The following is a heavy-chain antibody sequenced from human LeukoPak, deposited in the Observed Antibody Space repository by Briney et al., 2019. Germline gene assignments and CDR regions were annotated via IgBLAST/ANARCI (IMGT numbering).Heavy chain of an antibody. CDR1: GHTFTSYD. Sequence: GASVKVFCKASGHTFTSYDINWVRQATGQGLEWMGWMNPNRGNTVYAEKFQGRVTMTRHTSISTAYMELSSLRSEDTAVYYCAREGYCSSTSCPGDAFDIWGQGTMVTVSS. CDR2: MNPNRGNT. J-gene: IGHJ3*02. V-gene: IGHV1-8*01. CDR3: AREGYCSSTSCPGDAFDI. D-gene: IGHD2-2*01.